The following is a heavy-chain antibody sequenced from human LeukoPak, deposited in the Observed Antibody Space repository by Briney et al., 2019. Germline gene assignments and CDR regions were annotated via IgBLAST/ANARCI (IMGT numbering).Heavy chain of an antibody. J-gene: IGHJ4*02. CDR2: ISSSSSTI. D-gene: IGHD3-22*01. V-gene: IGHV3-48*01. Sequence: GGSLRLSCAASGFTFSSCSMNWVRQAPGKGLEWVSYISSSSSTIYYADFVKGRFTISRDNAKNSLYLQMNSLRAEDTAVYYCARVPGYYDSSGLFDYWGQGTLVTVSS. CDR3: ARVPGYYDSSGLFDY. CDR1: GFTFSSCS.